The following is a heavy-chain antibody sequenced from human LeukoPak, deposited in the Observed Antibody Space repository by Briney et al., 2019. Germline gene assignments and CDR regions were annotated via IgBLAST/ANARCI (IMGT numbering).Heavy chain of an antibody. V-gene: IGHV4-59*01. CDR3: ARSSPGAFYPYCSSTSCYSWFDP. CDR2: IYYSGST. Sequence: PETLSLTCTVSGGSISSYYWSWIRQPPGKGLEWIGYIYYSGSTNYNPSLKSRVTISVDTSKNQFSLKLSSVTAADTAVYYCARSSPGAFYPYCSSTSCYSWFDPWGQGTLVTVSS. J-gene: IGHJ5*02. CDR1: GGSISSYY. D-gene: IGHD2-2*02.